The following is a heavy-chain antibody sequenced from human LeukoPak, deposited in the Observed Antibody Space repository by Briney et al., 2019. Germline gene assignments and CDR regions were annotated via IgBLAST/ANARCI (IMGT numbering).Heavy chain of an antibody. J-gene: IGHJ4*02. CDR2: IYPGDSDT. CDR3: ARPAPGIAVADQPCYFDY. Sequence: GESLKISCKGSGYSFTSYWIGWVRQMPGKGLEWMGIIYPGDSDTRYSPSFQGQVTISADKSISTAYLQWSSLKASDTAMYYCARPAPGIAVADQPCYFDYWGQGTLVTVSS. V-gene: IGHV5-51*01. D-gene: IGHD6-19*01. CDR1: GYSFTSYW.